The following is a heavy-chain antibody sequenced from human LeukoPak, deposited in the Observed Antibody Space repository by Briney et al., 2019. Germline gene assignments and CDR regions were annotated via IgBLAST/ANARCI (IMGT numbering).Heavy chain of an antibody. CDR1: GFIFSSYE. CDR2: ISSGGGTI. D-gene: IGHD5-18*01. V-gene: IGHV3-48*03. J-gene: IGHJ2*01. CDR3: AREGGYTYGSHSWYFDL. Sequence: PGESLRLSWAAAGFIFSSYEMNWVRHAQVMGLDWVSSISSGGGTIYYADSVKGRFTISRDNAKDSLYLQINSLRPEDTAVYYCAREGGYTYGSHSWYFDLWGRGTLVTVSS.